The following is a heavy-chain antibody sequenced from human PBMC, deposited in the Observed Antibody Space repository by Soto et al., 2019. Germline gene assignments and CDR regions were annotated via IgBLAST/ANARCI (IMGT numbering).Heavy chain of an antibody. D-gene: IGHD6-6*01. CDR1: GFIFTTAW. Sequence: PGGSLRLSCAASGFIFTTAWINWVRQAPGKGLEWVGRIKSKSDGGTPDFAAPVRGRFAISRDDSKSMVYLQMNSLKTEDTAVYYCAKDRGWQVVPDNWLDPWGQGTLVTVSS. CDR2: IKSKSDGGTP. V-gene: IGHV3-15*07. CDR3: AKDRGWQVVPDNWLDP. J-gene: IGHJ5*02.